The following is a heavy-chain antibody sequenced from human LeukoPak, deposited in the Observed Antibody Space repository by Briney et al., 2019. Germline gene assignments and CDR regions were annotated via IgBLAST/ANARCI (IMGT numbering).Heavy chain of an antibody. CDR2: IDSAGSA. V-gene: IGHV3-53*01. J-gene: IGHJ6*02. Sequence: GGSLRLSCAASGFTLNSNYMSWVRQAPGKGLEWVSLIDSAGSAFYADSMKGRFTISRDNSKNTLYLQMNSLRAEDTAVYYCAKGGYYYDSSGYSVMDVWGQGTTVTVSS. D-gene: IGHD3-22*01. CDR3: AKGGYYYDSSGYSVMDV. CDR1: GFTLNSNY.